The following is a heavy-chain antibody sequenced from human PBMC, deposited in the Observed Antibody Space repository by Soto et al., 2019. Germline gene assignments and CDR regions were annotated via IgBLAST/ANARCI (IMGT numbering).Heavy chain of an antibody. J-gene: IGHJ5*02. D-gene: IGHD5-12*01. CDR2: IHPGGGST. CDR3: ARYSGYEGLRFDP. CDR1: VYTFTDYY. Sequence: ASVTVSCKASVYTFTDYYFHWVRQAPGQGLEWMGKIHPGGGSTSSAQKFQVRLTMTRDTSTSTVYMELSSVTAADTAVYYCARYSGYEGLRFDPWGQGTLVTVSS. V-gene: IGHV1-46*01.